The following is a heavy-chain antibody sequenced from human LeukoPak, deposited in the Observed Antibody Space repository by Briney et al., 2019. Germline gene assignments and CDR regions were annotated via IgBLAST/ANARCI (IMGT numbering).Heavy chain of an antibody. J-gene: IGHJ5*02. Sequence: SETLSLTCTVSGGSISSYYWSWIRQPSGKGLEWIGYIYYSGSTNYNPSLKSRVTISVDTSKNQFSLKLSSVTAADTAVYYCARESGITGTSSGGWFDPWGQGTLVTVSS. CDR1: GGSISSYY. CDR3: ARESGITGTSSGGWFDP. CDR2: IYYSGST. V-gene: IGHV4-59*01. D-gene: IGHD1-7*01.